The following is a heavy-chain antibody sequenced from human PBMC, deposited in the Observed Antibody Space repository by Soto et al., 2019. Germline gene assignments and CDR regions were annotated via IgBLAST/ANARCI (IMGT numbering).Heavy chain of an antibody. CDR3: AGAIAAAGTIWFDP. Sequence: SETLSLTCAFYGGSFSGYYWSLIRQPPGKGLEWIGEINHSGSTNYNPSLKSRVTISVDTSKNQFSLKLSSVTAADTAVYYCAGAIAAAGTIWFDPWGQGTLVTVS. V-gene: IGHV4-34*01. D-gene: IGHD6-13*01. CDR1: GGSFSGYY. CDR2: INHSGST. J-gene: IGHJ5*02.